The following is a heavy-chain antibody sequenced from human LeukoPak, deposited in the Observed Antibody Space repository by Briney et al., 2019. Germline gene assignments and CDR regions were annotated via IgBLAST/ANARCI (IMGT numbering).Heavy chain of an antibody. CDR1: GFTFSSYA. J-gene: IGHJ6*03. Sequence: PGGSLRLSCAASGFTFSSYAMHWVRQAPGKGLEWVAVISYDGSNKYFADSVKGRFTISRDNSKNTLYLQMNSLRAEDTAVYYCARGEGDMVTFVYYYYYMDVWGKGTTVTVSS. CDR3: ARGEGDMVTFVYYYYYMDV. V-gene: IGHV3-30*04. D-gene: IGHD3-16*01. CDR2: ISYDGSNK.